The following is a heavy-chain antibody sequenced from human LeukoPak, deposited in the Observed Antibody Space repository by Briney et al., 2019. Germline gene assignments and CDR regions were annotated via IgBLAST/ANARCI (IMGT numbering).Heavy chain of an antibody. V-gene: IGHV4-59*01. D-gene: IGHD3-22*01. CDR1: GGSISSYY. CDR2: IYYSGST. J-gene: IGHJ4*02. CDR3: ARDPNDGSGYFFYFDY. Sequence: PSETLSLTCTVSGGSISSYYWSWIRQPPGKGLEWIGYIYYSGSTNYNPSLKSRVNISVDTSKNQFSLKLSSVTAADTAVYYCARDPNDGSGYFFYFDYWGQGTLVTVSS.